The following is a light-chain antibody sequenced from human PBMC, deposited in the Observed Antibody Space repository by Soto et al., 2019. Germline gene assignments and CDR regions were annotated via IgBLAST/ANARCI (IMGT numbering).Light chain of an antibody. V-gene: IGKV3-15*01. CDR2: GAS. J-gene: IGKJ2*01. CDR3: QQYGTSLPHT. Sequence: EIVMTQSPATLSVSPGERATLSCRASQNVRSNLAWYQQKPGQAPRLLIYGASTRATGIPARFSGRGSGTEFILTISRLEPEDFAIYYCQQYGTSLPHTFGRGTKLQIK. CDR1: QNVRSN.